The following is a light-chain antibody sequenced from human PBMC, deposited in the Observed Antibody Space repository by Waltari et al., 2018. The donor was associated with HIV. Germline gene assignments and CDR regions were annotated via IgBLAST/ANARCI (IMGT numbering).Light chain of an antibody. V-gene: IGKV1-5*03. Sequence: DIQMTPLPSFLSASVGDTVTITCRASQTVDRWLAWYQQKPGHAPKLLIYKASSLESGVPSRFSGSGSGTEFTLTISSLQPDDFATYYCQQYSTYSCTFGQGTKLDIK. CDR1: QTVDRW. J-gene: IGKJ2*02. CDR2: KAS. CDR3: QQYSTYSCT.